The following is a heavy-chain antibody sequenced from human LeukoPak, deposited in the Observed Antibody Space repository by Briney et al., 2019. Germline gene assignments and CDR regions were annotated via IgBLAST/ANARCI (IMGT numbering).Heavy chain of an antibody. V-gene: IGHV4-59*01. CDR3: ARVYYSNSYDYWYFDL. Sequence: SETLSLTCTVSGGSIRSYYWSWIRQPPGKGLEWIAYIYYSGSANYNPSLKSRVTISVDTSKNQFSLKLSSVTAADTAVYYCARVYYSNSYDYWYFDLWGRGTLVTVSS. D-gene: IGHD6-13*01. CDR1: GGSIRSYY. CDR2: IYYSGSA. J-gene: IGHJ2*01.